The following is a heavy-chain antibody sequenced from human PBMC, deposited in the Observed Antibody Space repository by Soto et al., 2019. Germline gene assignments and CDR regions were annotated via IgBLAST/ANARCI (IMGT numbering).Heavy chain of an antibody. D-gene: IGHD6-19*01. CDR2: ISSSGSTI. CDR1: GFTFSSYE. CDR3: ARGQYSSGGGYFDY. V-gene: IGHV3-48*03. Sequence: EVQLVESGGGLVQPGGSLRLSCAASGFTFSSYEMNWVRQAPGKGLEWVSYISSSGSTIYYADSVKGRFTISRDNAKNSLDLQMNRLRAEDTAVYYCARGQYSSGGGYFDYWGQETLVTVSS. J-gene: IGHJ4*02.